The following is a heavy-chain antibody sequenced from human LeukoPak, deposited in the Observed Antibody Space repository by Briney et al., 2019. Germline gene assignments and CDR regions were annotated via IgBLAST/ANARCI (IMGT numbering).Heavy chain of an antibody. CDR2: IYYSGST. D-gene: IGHD3-22*01. CDR3: ARIIGDYYDSSGFPDY. Sequence: KPSETLSLTCTVSGGSISSYYWSWIRQPPGKGLEWIGYIYYSGSTNYNPSLKSRVTISVDTSKNQFSLKLSSVTAADTAVYYCARIIGDYYDSSGFPDYWGQGTLVTVSS. CDR1: GGSISSYY. V-gene: IGHV4-59*12. J-gene: IGHJ4*02.